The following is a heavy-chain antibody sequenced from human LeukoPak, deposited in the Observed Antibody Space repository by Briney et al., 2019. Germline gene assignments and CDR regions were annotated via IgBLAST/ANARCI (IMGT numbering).Heavy chain of an antibody. CDR3: AREQVATIDWEDYYYYHMDV. V-gene: IGHV3-21*01. D-gene: IGHD5-12*01. J-gene: IGHJ6*04. CDR1: GFTFSSYS. CDR2: ISSSSSYI. Sequence: GGSLRLSCAASGFTFSSYSMNWVRQAPGKGLEWVSSISSSSSYIYYADSVKGRFTISRDNAKNSLYMQMNSLRAEDTAVYYCAREQVATIDWEDYYYYHMDVWGKGTTVTVSS.